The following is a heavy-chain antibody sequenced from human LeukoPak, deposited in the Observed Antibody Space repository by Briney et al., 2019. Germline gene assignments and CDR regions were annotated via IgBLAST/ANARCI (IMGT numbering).Heavy chain of an antibody. D-gene: IGHD3-10*01. CDR3: ARESNYYGSGTGWFDP. CDR2: IYHSGST. Sequence: SETLSLTCAVSGGFISSGGYSWSWIRQPPGKGLEWIGYIYHSGSTYYNPSLKSRVTISVDTSKNQLSLKLSSVTAADTAVYYCARESNYYGSGTGWFDPWGQGTLVTVSS. V-gene: IGHV4-30-4*07. J-gene: IGHJ5*02. CDR1: GGFISSGGYS.